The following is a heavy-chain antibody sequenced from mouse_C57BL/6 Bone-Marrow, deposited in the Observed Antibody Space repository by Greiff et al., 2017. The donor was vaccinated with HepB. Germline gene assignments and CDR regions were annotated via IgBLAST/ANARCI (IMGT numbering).Heavy chain of an antibody. D-gene: IGHD1-1*01. CDR3: ARRRITTVVAQYYYAMDY. Sequence: QVQLQQSGAELVRPGASVKLSCKASGYTFTDYYINWVKQRPGQGLEWIARIYPGSGNTYYNEKFKGKATLTAEKSSSTAYMQLSSLTSEDSAVYFCARRRITTVVAQYYYAMDYWGQGTSVTVSS. V-gene: IGHV1-76*01. CDR2: IYPGSGNT. CDR1: GYTFTDYY. J-gene: IGHJ4*01.